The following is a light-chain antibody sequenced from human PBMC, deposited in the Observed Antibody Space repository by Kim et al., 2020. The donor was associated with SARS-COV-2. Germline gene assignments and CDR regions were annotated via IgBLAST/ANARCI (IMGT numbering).Light chain of an antibody. CDR3: QHRRNWPLLT. Sequence: SPGARVTLSCRASQSVGCYLAGYQHKPGQPPRLHFYDAYNRATAIPGRFSGSGSGTDFTLTISCLESEDSAVFYCQHRRNWPLLTFGGGTKVDIK. V-gene: IGKV3-11*01. CDR2: DAY. J-gene: IGKJ4*01. CDR1: QSVGCY.